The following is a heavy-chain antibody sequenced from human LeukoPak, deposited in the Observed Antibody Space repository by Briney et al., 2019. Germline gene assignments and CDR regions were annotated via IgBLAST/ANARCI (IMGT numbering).Heavy chain of an antibody. CDR2: IRYDGSNK. V-gene: IGHV3-30*02. D-gene: IGHD3-16*02. J-gene: IGHJ4*02. CDR3: AKDRGIDYDYVWGSYRPGPSDY. CDR1: GFTFSSYG. Sequence: PGGSLRLSCAASGFTFSSYGMHWVRQAPGKGLEWVAFIRYDGSNKYYADSVKGRFTISRDNSKNTLYLQMNSLRAEDTAVYYCAKDRGIDYDYVWGSYRPGPSDYWGQGTLVTVSS.